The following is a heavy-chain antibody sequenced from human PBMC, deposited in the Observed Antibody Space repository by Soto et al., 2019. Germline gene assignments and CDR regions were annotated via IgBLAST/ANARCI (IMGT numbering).Heavy chain of an antibody. Sequence: SETLSLTCAVYGGSFSGYYWSWIRQPPGKGLEWIGEINHSGSTNYNPSLKSRVTISVDTFKNQFSLKLSSVTAADTAVYYCARCSGSGTSPDAFDIWGQGTMVTVSS. J-gene: IGHJ3*02. CDR2: INHSGST. CDR3: ARCSGSGTSPDAFDI. V-gene: IGHV4-34*01. D-gene: IGHD3-10*01. CDR1: GGSFSGYY.